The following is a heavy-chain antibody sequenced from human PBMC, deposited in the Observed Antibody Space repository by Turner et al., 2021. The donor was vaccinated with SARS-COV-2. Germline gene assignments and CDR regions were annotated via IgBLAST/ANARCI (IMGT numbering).Heavy chain of an antibody. J-gene: IGHJ4*02. V-gene: IGHV3-23*01. CDR2: ILSTFHT. Sequence: EVQLLASGGVLVQPGGSLTISCAASGLTFSNYGMSWVRQALGKGLEWVLTILSTFHTYYAGSVNGRFTISRDNSNNMLFLQRISLRAEDTAKYYCAKDHYGSNDYWGQGTLVTVSS. D-gene: IGHD3-10*01. CDR3: AKDHYGSNDY. CDR1: GLTFSNYG.